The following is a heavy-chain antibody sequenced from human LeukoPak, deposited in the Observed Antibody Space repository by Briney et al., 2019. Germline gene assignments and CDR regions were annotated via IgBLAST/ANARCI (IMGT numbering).Heavy chain of an antibody. CDR1: GGSFSGYY. CDR3: ARGRYYDSSGPPFDY. CDR2: INHSGST. J-gene: IGHJ4*02. Sequence: SETLSLTCAVYGGSFSGYYWSWIRQPPGKGLEWIGEINHSGSTNYNPSLKSRVTISVDTSKNQFSLKLSSVTAADTAVYYCARGRYYDSSGPPFDYWGQGTLVPVSS. V-gene: IGHV4-34*01. D-gene: IGHD3-22*01.